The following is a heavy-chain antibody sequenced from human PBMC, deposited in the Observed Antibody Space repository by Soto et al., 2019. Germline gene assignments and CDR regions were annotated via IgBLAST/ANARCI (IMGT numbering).Heavy chain of an antibody. CDR2: ISGSGGST. Sequence: EVQLLESGGGLVQPGGSLRLSCAASGFTFSSYAMSWVRQAPGKGLEWVSAISGSGGSTYYADSVKGRFTISRDNSKNTRYLQTERMRGEETAVYYSAKKKATILGVVIHYYCYGMDVWGQGTTVTVSS. CDR1: GFTFSSYA. CDR3: AKKKATILGVVIHYYCYGMDV. J-gene: IGHJ6*02. D-gene: IGHD3-3*01. V-gene: IGHV3-23*01.